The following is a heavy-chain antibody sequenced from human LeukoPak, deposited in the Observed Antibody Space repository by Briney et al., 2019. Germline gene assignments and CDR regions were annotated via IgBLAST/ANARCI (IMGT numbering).Heavy chain of an antibody. CDR3: AKDRGLNGDLDY. V-gene: IGHV3-30*18. D-gene: IGHD4-17*01. CDR2: ISYDGSNK. Sequence: PGGSLRLSCAASGFTFSSYGMHWVRQAPGEGLEWVAVISYDGSNKYYADSVKGRFTISRDNSKNTLYLQMNSLRAEDTAVYYCAKDRGLNGDLDYWGQGTLVTVSS. J-gene: IGHJ4*02. CDR1: GFTFSSYG.